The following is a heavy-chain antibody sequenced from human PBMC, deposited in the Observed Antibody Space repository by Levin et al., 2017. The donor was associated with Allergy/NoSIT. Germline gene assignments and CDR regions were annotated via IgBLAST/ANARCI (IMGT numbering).Heavy chain of an antibody. V-gene: IGHV3-7*03. CDR2: IKQDGSDK. D-gene: IGHD2-15*01. J-gene: IGHJ1*01. CDR3: ARGDCGGGSCYGGDFHH. Sequence: GESLKISCAASGFTFSSYWMSWVRQAPGKGLEWVANIKQDGSDKLYVDSVKGRFTISRDNAKNSRYLQMNSLRAEDTAIYYCARGDCGGGSCYGGDFHHWGPGTLVTVSS. CDR1: GFTFSSYW.